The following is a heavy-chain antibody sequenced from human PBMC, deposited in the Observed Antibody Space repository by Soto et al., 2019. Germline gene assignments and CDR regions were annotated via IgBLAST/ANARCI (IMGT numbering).Heavy chain of an antibody. CDR1: GGSATSVSYY. Sequence: SETLSLTSSVSGGSATSVSYYWSWIRQPPGKGLEWIVYIYSSGGTSYNPSLKSRVTISVDTSKNQFSLKLSSVTAADTAVYYCARSVDPWGQGTQVTVSS. V-gene: IGHV4-61*01. CDR3: ARSVDP. J-gene: IGHJ5*02. CDR2: IYSSGGT.